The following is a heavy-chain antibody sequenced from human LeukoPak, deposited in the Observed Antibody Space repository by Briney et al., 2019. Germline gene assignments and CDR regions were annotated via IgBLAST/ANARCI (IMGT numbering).Heavy chain of an antibody. CDR2: IYYSGST. CDR1: GGSISSYY. J-gene: IGHJ2*01. Sequence: SETLSLTCTVSGGSISSYYWSWIRQPPGKGLEWIGYIYYSGSTNYNPSLKSRATISVDTSKNQFSLKLSSVTAADTAVYYCARMVPDASGYDLWYFDLWGRGALVTVSS. D-gene: IGHD5-12*01. V-gene: IGHV4-59*01. CDR3: ARMVPDASGYDLWYFDL.